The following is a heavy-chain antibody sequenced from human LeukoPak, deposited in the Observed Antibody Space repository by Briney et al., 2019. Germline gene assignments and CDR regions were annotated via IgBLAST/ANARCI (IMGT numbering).Heavy chain of an antibody. Sequence: SETLSLTCTVSGGSISSYYWSWIRQPPGKGLEWIGYIYYSGGTNYNPSLKSRVTISVDTSKNQFSLKLSSVTAADTALYYCARETYGEGAFDIWGQGTIVTVSS. CDR3: ARETYGEGAFDI. V-gene: IGHV4-59*01. D-gene: IGHD4-17*01. CDR1: GGSISSYY. J-gene: IGHJ3*02. CDR2: IYYSGGT.